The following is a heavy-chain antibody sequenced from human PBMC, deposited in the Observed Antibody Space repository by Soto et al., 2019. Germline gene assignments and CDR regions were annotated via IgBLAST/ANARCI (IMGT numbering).Heavy chain of an antibody. Sequence: GGSLRLSCAASGFTFSSYWMSWVRQAPGKGLEWVANIKQDGSEKYYVDSVKGRFTISRDNAKNSLYLQMNSLRAEDTAVYYCARDFGGTRGPGAFDIWGQGTMVTVSS. CDR1: GFTFSSYW. D-gene: IGHD3-10*01. CDR2: IKQDGSEK. V-gene: IGHV3-7*05. J-gene: IGHJ3*02. CDR3: ARDFGGTRGPGAFDI.